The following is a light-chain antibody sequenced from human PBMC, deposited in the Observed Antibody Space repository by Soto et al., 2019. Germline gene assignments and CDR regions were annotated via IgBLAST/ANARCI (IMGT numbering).Light chain of an antibody. CDR3: KQYHWAPDT. Sequence: EIVMTQSPATLSVSPGESATLSCRAGQSLSTKLAWYQQKPGQAPRLLIYGAYSRATGIQDRFSGSGSGTDFTLTVSRLEPEEFAMYYCKQYHWAPDTVGQGTRLEIK. CDR1: QSLSTK. CDR2: GAY. J-gene: IGKJ5*01. V-gene: IGKV3-20*01.